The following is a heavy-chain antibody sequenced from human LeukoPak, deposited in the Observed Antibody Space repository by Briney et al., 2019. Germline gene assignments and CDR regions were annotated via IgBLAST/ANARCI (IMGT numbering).Heavy chain of an antibody. D-gene: IGHD3-22*01. Sequence: GESLKISCKGSGYKFSSYWIGWVRQMPGKCLDWMGVIYPGDSDATYSPSFQGQVTISADKSISTAYLQWSSLKASDTAIYYCARRAGNSGYFSDAFDIWAQGTMVTVSS. CDR1: GYKFSSYW. J-gene: IGHJ3*02. CDR3: ARRAGNSGYFSDAFDI. V-gene: IGHV5-51*01. CDR2: IYPGDSDA.